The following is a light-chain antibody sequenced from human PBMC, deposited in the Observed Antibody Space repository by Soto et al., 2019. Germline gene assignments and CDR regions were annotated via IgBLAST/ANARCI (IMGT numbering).Light chain of an antibody. CDR2: EDD. CDR1: SGNIDTNF. J-gene: IGLJ2*01. V-gene: IGLV6-57*04. CDR3: QCYDSSTFVV. Sequence: NFMLTQPHSVSESPGKTVTISCTRSSGNIDTNFVQWYQQRPGSAPTTVIYEDDQRPSGVPDRFSGSIDSSSNSASLTISGLKTEDEADYYCQCYDSSTFVVFGGGTKLTVL.